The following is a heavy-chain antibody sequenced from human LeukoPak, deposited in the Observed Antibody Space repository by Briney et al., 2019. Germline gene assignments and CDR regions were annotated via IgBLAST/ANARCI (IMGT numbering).Heavy chain of an antibody. D-gene: IGHD5-24*01. CDR3: ARGRETFDY. J-gene: IGHJ4*02. Sequence: GGSLRLSCAASGFIFSSYSVTWVRQAPGKGLEWVSSISSSSSYIYYADSLRGRFTISRDNAKNSLYLQVNSLRAEDTAVYYCARGRETFDYWGQGTPVTVSS. CDR1: GFIFSSYS. CDR2: ISSSSSYI. V-gene: IGHV3-21*01.